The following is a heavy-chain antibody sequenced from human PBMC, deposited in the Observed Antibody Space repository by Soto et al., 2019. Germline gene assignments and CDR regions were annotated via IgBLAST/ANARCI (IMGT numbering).Heavy chain of an antibody. V-gene: IGHV3-30-3*01. CDR2: ISYDGSNK. Sequence: GGSLRLSCAASGFTFSSYAMHWVRQAPGKGLEWVAVISYDGSNKYYADSVKGRFTISRDNSKNTLYLQMNSLRAEDTAVYYCLRPYYYDSSGYFDYWGQGTLVTISS. CDR3: LRPYYYDSSGYFDY. D-gene: IGHD3-22*01. CDR1: GFTFSSYA. J-gene: IGHJ4*02.